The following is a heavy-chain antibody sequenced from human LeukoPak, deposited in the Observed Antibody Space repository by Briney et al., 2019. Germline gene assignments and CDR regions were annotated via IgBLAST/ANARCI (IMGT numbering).Heavy chain of an antibody. CDR1: GYSISSSNW. Sequence: PSETLSHTCAVSGYSISSSNWWGWIRQPPGKGLEWIGYIYYSGSIYYNPSLKSRVTMSVDTSKNQFSLKLSSVTAVDTAVYYCASFAYSSGWYRGYFDYWGQGTLVTVSS. CDR2: IYYSGSI. J-gene: IGHJ4*02. V-gene: IGHV4-28*05. D-gene: IGHD6-19*01. CDR3: ASFAYSSGWYRGYFDY.